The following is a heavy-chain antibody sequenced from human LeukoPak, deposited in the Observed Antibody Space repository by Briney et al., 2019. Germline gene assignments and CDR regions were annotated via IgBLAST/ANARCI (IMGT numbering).Heavy chain of an antibody. CDR3: AKTLSYSSGWVY. Sequence: GGSLRLSCAASGFSFSNYAMTWVRQAPGKGLEWVTGISGSGSSTYYADSVKGRFIISRDNSKSTLYLQMNSLRAEDTAVYYCAKTLSYSSGWVYWGQGTLVTVSS. D-gene: IGHD6-19*01. J-gene: IGHJ4*02. V-gene: IGHV3-23*01. CDR2: ISGSGSST. CDR1: GFSFSNYA.